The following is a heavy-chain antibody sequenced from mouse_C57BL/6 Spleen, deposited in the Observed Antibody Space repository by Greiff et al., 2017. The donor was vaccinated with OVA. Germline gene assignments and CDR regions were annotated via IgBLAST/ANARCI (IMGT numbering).Heavy chain of an antibody. CDR3: ARKEGYYGNTDY. Sequence: QVQLQQPGAELVKPGASVKMSCKASGYTFTSYWITWVKQRPGQGLEWIGDIYPGSGSTNYNEKFKSKATLTVDTSSSTAYMQLSSLTSEDSAVYYCARKEGYYGNTDYWGQGTTLTVSS. J-gene: IGHJ2*01. V-gene: IGHV1-55*01. CDR1: GYTFTSYW. D-gene: IGHD2-1*01. CDR2: IYPGSGST.